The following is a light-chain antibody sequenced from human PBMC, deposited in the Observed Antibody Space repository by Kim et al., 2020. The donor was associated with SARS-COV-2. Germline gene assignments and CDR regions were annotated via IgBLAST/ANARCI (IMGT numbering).Light chain of an antibody. CDR1: SSDVGGYNY. J-gene: IGLJ2*01. V-gene: IGLV2-14*04. CDR2: DVS. CDR3: SSYTSSSTL. Sequence: PGQSITISCIGTSSDVGGYNYVSWYQQHPGKAPKLMIYDVSKRPSGVSNRFSGSKSGNTASLTISGLQAEDEADYYCSSYTSSSTLFGGGTQLTVL.